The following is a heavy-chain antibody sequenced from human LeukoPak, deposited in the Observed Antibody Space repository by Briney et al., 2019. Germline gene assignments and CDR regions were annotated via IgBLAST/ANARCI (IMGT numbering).Heavy chain of an antibody. CDR1: GGSFSGYY. J-gene: IGHJ4*02. D-gene: IGHD1-26*01. CDR3: ARHRPPGSYSDY. V-gene: IGHV4-34*01. CDR2: INHSGST. Sequence: SETLSLTCAVYGGSFSGYYWSWIRQPPGKGLEWIGEINHSGSTNYNPSLKSRVTISVDTSKNQFSLKLSSVTAADTAVYYCARHRPPGSYSDYWGQGTLVTVSS.